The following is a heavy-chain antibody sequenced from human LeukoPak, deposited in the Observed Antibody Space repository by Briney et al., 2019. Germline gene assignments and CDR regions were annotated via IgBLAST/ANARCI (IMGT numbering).Heavy chain of an antibody. V-gene: IGHV1-2*02. Sequence: ASVKVSCKTSGYTSTDYYIHWVRQAPGQGLEWMGWINPDSGYTNYAQKFQGRVTMTRDTSINTAYMELSRLTSDDTAVYYCAKGGSSSWYNWFDPWGQGTLVTVSS. CDR2: INPDSGYT. J-gene: IGHJ5*02. CDR3: AKGGSSSWYNWFDP. CDR1: GYTSTDYY. D-gene: IGHD6-13*01.